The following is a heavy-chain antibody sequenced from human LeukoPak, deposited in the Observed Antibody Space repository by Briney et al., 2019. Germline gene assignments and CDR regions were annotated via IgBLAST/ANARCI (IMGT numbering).Heavy chain of an antibody. CDR1: GYTFTSYD. J-gene: IGHJ6*03. Sequence: ASVKVSCKASGYTFTSYDINWVRQATGQGLEWMGWMNPNSGNTGYAQKFQDRVTMTRNTSISTAYMELSSLRSEDTAVYYCARGANSGWGFYYYYYMDVWGKGTTVTISS. V-gene: IGHV1-8*01. D-gene: IGHD5-12*01. CDR2: MNPNSGNT. CDR3: ARGANSGWGFYYYYYMDV.